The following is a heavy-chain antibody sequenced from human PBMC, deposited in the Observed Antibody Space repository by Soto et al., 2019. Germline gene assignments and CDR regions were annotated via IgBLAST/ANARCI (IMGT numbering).Heavy chain of an antibody. CDR3: ARGLSGSYATNHFQH. CDR2: IYYSGST. CDR1: GGSISSYY. D-gene: IGHD1-26*01. V-gene: IGHV4-59*01. J-gene: IGHJ1*01. Sequence: SETLSLTCTVPGGSISSYYWSWIRQPPGKGLEWIGYIYYSGSTNYNPSLKSRVTISVDTSKNQFSLKLSSVTAADTAVYYCARGLSGSYATNHFQHWGQGTLVTVSS.